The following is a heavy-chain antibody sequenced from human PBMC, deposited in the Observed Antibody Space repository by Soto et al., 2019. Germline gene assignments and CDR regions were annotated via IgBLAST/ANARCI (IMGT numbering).Heavy chain of an antibody. J-gene: IGHJ5*02. CDR1: GYSFTSYW. D-gene: IGHD3-10*01. Sequence: GESLKISCKGSGYSFTSYWISWVRRMPGKGLEWMGRIDPSDSYTNYSPSFQGHVTISADKSISTAYLQWSSLKASDTAMYYCARNTESFMPRGELQWFEPWGQGTLVTVSS. CDR2: IDPSDSYT. CDR3: ARNTESFMPRGELQWFEP. V-gene: IGHV5-10-1*01.